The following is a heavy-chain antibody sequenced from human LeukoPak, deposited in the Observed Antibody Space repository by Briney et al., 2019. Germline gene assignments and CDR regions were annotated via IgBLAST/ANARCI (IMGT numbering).Heavy chain of an antibody. CDR2: INHSGST. CDR3: ARVGGPQEWLVFPRIQGYYFDY. D-gene: IGHD6-19*01. CDR1: GGSFSGYY. V-gene: IGHV4-34*01. Sequence: PSETLSLTCAVYGGSFSGYYWSWIRQPPGKGLEWIGEINHSGSTNYNPSLKSRVTISVDTSKNQFSLKLSSVTAADTAVYYCARVGGPQEWLVFPRIQGYYFDYWGQGTLVTVSS. J-gene: IGHJ4*02.